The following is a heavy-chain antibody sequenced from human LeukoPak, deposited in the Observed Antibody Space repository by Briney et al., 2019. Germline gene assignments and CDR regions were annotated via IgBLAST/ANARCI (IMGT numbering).Heavy chain of an antibody. V-gene: IGHV3-64*01. D-gene: IGHD3-10*01. CDR1: GFTFSKYS. CDR2: IANDGGESRT. CDR3: AKDWVRGVQDY. Sequence: GGSLRLSCAASGFTFSKYSMHWVRQAPGRRLEYVSAIANDGGESRTYYANSVNGRFTISRDNSKNMLYLQMGSLRAEDTAVYYCAKDWVRGVQDYWGQGTLVTVSS. J-gene: IGHJ4*02.